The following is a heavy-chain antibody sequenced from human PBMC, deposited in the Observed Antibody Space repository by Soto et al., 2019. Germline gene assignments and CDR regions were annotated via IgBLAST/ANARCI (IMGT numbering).Heavy chain of an antibody. D-gene: IGHD3-10*01. J-gene: IGHJ6*02. Sequence: PGGSLRLSCVGSGFTFDDYAMHWVRQRPGKGLEWVSGINWNSGTRDYADSVKGRFTISRENGKKSLYMQMNSLSPEDTALYYCAKDRGSGSYAANYYYYGMDVWGQGTTVTVSS. CDR3: AKDRGSGSYAANYYYYGMDV. CDR1: GFTFDDYA. CDR2: INWNSGTR. V-gene: IGHV3-9*01.